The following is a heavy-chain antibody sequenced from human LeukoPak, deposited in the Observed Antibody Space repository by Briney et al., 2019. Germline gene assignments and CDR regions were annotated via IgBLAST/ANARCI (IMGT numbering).Heavy chain of an antibody. CDR3: ARGTGSLDY. Sequence: SQTLSLTCAISGDSVSSKSASWNWVRQSPSRGLEWLVRTYSRSKWFNDYAVSVKSRITINPDTSKNQFSLHLRFVTPDDTAVYYCARGTGSLDYWGQGTLVTVSS. V-gene: IGHV6-1*01. CDR2: TYSRSKWFN. CDR1: GDSVSSKSAS. D-gene: IGHD1-26*01. J-gene: IGHJ4*02.